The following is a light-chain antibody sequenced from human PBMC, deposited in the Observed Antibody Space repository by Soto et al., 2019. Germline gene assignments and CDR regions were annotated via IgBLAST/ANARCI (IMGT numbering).Light chain of an antibody. CDR3: QHGYSTPIS. J-gene: IGKJ5*01. V-gene: IGKV1-39*01. CDR2: GAS. CDR1: QSINNY. Sequence: DIHMTQSPSSLAASVGDRVTMTCRASQSINNYVNRYQQKPGKAPNLLIYGASNLQGGVPSRFSGSGSGTDFTLTISSLQTEDVATYYCQHGYSTPISFGQGTRLEIK.